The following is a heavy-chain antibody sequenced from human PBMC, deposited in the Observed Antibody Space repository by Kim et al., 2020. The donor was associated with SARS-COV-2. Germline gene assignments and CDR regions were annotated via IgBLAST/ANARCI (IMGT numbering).Heavy chain of an antibody. D-gene: IGHD3-16*02. CDR3: ARQALRELSYLDY. V-gene: IGHV4-39*01. J-gene: IGHJ4*02. Sequence: SETLSLTCTASGGSISSSSYYWGWIRQPPGKGLEWIGSIYPSGSTYYNPSLKSRVTISVDTSKNQFSLKLSSVPAADTAVYYCARQALRELSYLDYWGQG. CDR2: IYPSGST. CDR1: GGSISSSSYY.